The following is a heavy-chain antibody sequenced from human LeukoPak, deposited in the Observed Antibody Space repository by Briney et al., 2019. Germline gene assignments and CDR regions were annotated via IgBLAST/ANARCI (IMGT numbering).Heavy chain of an antibody. D-gene: IGHD1-26*01. V-gene: IGHV1-69*05. J-gene: IGHJ6*03. CDR3: ARVVGATLNYYYYYYMDV. Sequence: GASVKVSCKASGGTFSSYAISWVRQAPGQGLEWMGGIIPIFGTANYAQKFQGRVTITTDESTSTAYMELSSLRSEDTAVYYCARVVGATLNYYYYYYMDVWGKGTTVTVSS. CDR2: IIPIFGTA. CDR1: GGTFSSYA.